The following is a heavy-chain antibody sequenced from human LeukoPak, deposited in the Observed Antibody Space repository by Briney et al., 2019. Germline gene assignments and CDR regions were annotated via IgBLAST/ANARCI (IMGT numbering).Heavy chain of an antibody. CDR1: GYTFTSYD. Sequence: SVKVSCKASGYTFTSYDINWVRQATGQGLEWMGGIIPIFGTANYAQKFQGRVTITADKSTSTAYMELSSLRSEDTAVYYCASSYGDYGKFDYWGQGTLVTVSS. CDR3: ASSYGDYGKFDY. V-gene: IGHV1-69*06. J-gene: IGHJ4*02. D-gene: IGHD4-17*01. CDR2: IIPIFGTA.